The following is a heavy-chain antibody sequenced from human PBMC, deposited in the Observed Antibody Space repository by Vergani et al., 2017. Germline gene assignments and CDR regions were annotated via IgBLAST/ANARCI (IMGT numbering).Heavy chain of an antibody. CDR2: IYYSGST. J-gene: IGHJ2*01. V-gene: IGHV4-39*01. D-gene: IGHD5-18*01. CDR1: GGSISSSSYY. Sequence: QLQLQESGPGLVKPSETLSLTCTVSGGSISSSSYYWGWIRQPPGKGLEWIGSIYYSGSTYYNPSLKSRCTISVDTSKNQFSLKLSSVTAADTAVYYCASRGYSYGISDWYFDLWGRGTLVTVSS. CDR3: ASRGYSYGISDWYFDL.